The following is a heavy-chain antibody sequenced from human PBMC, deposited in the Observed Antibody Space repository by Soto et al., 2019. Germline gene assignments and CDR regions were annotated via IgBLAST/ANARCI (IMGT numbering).Heavy chain of an antibody. CDR1: GYTFTSYY. CDR2: INPSGGST. CDR3: ARELPTYYDFWSGYGYYYYGMDV. D-gene: IGHD3-3*01. J-gene: IGHJ6*02. V-gene: IGHV1-46*01. Sequence: ASVKVSCKASGYTFTSYYMHWVRQAPGQGLEWMGIINPSGGSTSYAQKSQGRVTMTRDTSTSTVYMELSSLRSEDTAVYYCARELPTYYDFWSGYGYYYYGMDVWGQGTTVTVSS.